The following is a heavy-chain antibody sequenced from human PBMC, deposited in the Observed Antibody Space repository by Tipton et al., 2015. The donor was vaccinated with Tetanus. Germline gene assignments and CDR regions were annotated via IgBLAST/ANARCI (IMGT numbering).Heavy chain of an antibody. CDR1: GFTFSSYA. CDR3: ARDFEWSFDY. V-gene: IGHV3-23*01. Sequence: GSLRLSCAASGFTFSSYAMSWVRQAPGKGLEWVSAISESGDVTYYADSVKGRFTISRDNSKNTQYLQMNSLRVEDTAVYYCARDFEWSFDYWGQGTLVTVSS. D-gene: IGHD3-3*01. J-gene: IGHJ4*02. CDR2: ISESGDVT.